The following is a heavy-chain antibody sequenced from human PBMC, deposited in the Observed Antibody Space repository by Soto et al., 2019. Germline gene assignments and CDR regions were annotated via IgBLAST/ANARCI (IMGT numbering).Heavy chain of an antibody. CDR2: IIPISGTA. J-gene: IGHJ4*02. Sequence: QVQLVQSGAEVKKPGSSVKVSCKASGGTFSSYAISWVRQAPGQGLEWMGGIIPISGTANYAQKFQGRVTITADEYTSTGYMELGSLRSEDTAVYYCARQVVDTAMVTYFDYWGQGTLVTVSS. D-gene: IGHD5-18*01. CDR3: ARQVVDTAMVTYFDY. CDR1: GGTFSSYA. V-gene: IGHV1-69*01.